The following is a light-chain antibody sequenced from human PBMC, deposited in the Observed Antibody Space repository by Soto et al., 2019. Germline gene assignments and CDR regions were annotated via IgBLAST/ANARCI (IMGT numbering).Light chain of an antibody. V-gene: IGKV1-39*01. CDR2: AAS. J-gene: IGKJ2*01. Sequence: DIPMTQSPSSLSASVGDRVTITCRASQSISSYLNWYQQKPGKAPKLLIYAASSLQSGVQSRFSGSGSGTDFPLTISSLQPEDFATYYCQQSYSTPYTFGQGTKLEIK. CDR3: QQSYSTPYT. CDR1: QSISSY.